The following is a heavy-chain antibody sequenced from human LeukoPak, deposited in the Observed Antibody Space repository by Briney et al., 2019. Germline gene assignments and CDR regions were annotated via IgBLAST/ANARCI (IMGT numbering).Heavy chain of an antibody. Sequence: ASVKLSCKASGYTFTGYYMHWVRQAPGQGLEWMGRINPNSGGTNYAQKFQGRVTMTRDTSISTAYMELSRLRSDDTAVYYCATLVEYSSSSNAFDIWGQGTMVTVSS. CDR2: INPNSGGT. CDR1: GYTFTGYY. J-gene: IGHJ3*02. CDR3: ATLVEYSSSSNAFDI. V-gene: IGHV1-2*06. D-gene: IGHD6-6*01.